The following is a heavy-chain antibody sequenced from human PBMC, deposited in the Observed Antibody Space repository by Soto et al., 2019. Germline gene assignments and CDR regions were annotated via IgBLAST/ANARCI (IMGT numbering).Heavy chain of an antibody. D-gene: IGHD3-10*01. CDR2: LSASHGNT. J-gene: IGHJ6*02. CDR1: GYTFTSYG. Sequence: ASVNVSLRASGYTFTSYGLSWVRQAPGQWPEWMGLLSASHGNTNYAQKLRGRVTMTTXXXXXXAXMXLXXXGSEXTAVYYCARGRGSFYYYSGMDVWGPGTTVTVSS. CDR3: ARGRGSFYYYSGMDV. V-gene: IGHV1-18*04.